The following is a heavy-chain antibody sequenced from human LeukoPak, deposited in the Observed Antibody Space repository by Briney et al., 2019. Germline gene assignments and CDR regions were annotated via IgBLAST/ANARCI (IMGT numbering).Heavy chain of an antibody. CDR3: ARDHNYAFDN. Sequence: GGSLRLSCTASGFPFIEYSMNWVRQAPGKGLEWISYLGIDSGNTKYADSVRGRFTISADRAQNSLYLQMDSLRVEDTAVYYCARDHNYAFDNWGQGTLVSVAS. V-gene: IGHV3-48*01. D-gene: IGHD1-1*01. J-gene: IGHJ4*02. CDR2: LGIDSGNT. CDR1: GFPFIEYS.